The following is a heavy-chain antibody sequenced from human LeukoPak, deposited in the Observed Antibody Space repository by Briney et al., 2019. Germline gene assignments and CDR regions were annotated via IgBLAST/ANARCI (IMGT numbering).Heavy chain of an antibody. CDR1: GGSISSSIYY. CDR2: IDYSGST. V-gene: IGHV4-39*02. D-gene: IGHD3-3*01. Sequence: SETLSLTCTVSGGSISSSIYYWGWIRQPPGKGLEWIGSIDYSGSTYYNPSFKSRVTMSVDTSKNHFSLKLSSVTAADTAVYYCARRKYDFWSGYYDLDYWGQGTLVTVSS. J-gene: IGHJ4*02. CDR3: ARRKYDFWSGYYDLDY.